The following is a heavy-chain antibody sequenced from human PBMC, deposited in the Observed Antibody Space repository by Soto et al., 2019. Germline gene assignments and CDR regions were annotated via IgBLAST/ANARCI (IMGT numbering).Heavy chain of an antibody. D-gene: IGHD2-15*01. Sequence: QLQLQESGPGLVKPSETLSLTCTVSGGSISSSSYYWGWIRQPPGKGLEWIGSIYYSGSTYYNPSLKSRVTISVDTSKNQFSLKLSPVTAADTAVYYCARHTPAISISDHWGQGTLVTVSS. CDR2: IYYSGST. J-gene: IGHJ4*02. CDR1: GGSISSSSYY. CDR3: ARHTPAISISDH. V-gene: IGHV4-39*01.